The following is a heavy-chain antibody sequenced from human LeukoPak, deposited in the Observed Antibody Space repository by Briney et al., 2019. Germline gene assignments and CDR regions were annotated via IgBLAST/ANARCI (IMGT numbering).Heavy chain of an antibody. Sequence: PGGSLRLSCAASGFTFDDYAMHWVRQAPGKGLEWVSGISWNSGSIGYADSVKGRFTISRDNAKNSLYLQMNSLRAEDMALYYCAKDSTPAYDFWSGYYDYWGQGTLVTVSS. CDR2: ISWNSGSI. V-gene: IGHV3-9*03. J-gene: IGHJ4*02. CDR1: GFTFDDYA. D-gene: IGHD3-3*01. CDR3: AKDSTPAYDFWSGYYDY.